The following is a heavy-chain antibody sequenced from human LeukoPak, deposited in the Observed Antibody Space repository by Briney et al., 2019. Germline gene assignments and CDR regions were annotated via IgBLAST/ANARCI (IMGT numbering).Heavy chain of an antibody. D-gene: IGHD6-13*01. Sequence: GTLSLTCAVSGGSISSNNWWSWVRQPPGKGLVWVSRINSDGSSTSYADSVKGRFTISRDNAKNTLYLQMNSLRAEDTAVYYCARDSLSIAAAEYYYYYYMDVWGKGTTVTVSS. J-gene: IGHJ6*03. CDR2: INSDGSST. V-gene: IGHV3-74*01. CDR3: ARDSLSIAAAEYYYYYYMDV. CDR1: GGSISSNNW.